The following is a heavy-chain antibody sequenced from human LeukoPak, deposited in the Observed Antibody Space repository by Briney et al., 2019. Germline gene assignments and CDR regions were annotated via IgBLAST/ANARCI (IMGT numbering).Heavy chain of an antibody. CDR1: GFTFTSSA. D-gene: IGHD3-22*01. J-gene: IGHJ3*02. V-gene: IGHV1-58*02. CDR3: VADGGYYDSSGYDFAFDI. Sequence: TSVKVSCKASGFTFTSSAMQWVRQARGQRLEWIGWIVVGSGNTNYAQKFQERVTITRDMSTSTAYMELSSLRSEDTAVYYCVADGGYYDSSGYDFAFDIWGQGTMVTVSS. CDR2: IVVGSGNT.